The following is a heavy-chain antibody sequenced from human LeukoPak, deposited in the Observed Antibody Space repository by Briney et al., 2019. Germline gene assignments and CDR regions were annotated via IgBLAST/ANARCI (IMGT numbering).Heavy chain of an antibody. D-gene: IGHD2-15*01. CDR2: IYSSGST. CDR1: GGSISSSSYY. CDR3: ARNSCSGGSCYDNRGYFDY. Sequence: SETLSLTCTVSGGSISSSSYYWGWIRQPPGKGLEWIGSIYSSGSTYYNPSLKSRVTISVDTSKNQFSLKLSSVTAADTAVYFCARNSCSGGSCYDNRGYFDYWGQGTLVTVSS. V-gene: IGHV4-39*07. J-gene: IGHJ4*02.